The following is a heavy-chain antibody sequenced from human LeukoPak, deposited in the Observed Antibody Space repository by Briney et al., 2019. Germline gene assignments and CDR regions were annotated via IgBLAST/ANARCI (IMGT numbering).Heavy chain of an antibody. CDR3: ARGDPIVLMGAFDI. Sequence: ASVKVSCKASGYTFTSYGISWVRQALGQGLEWMGWISAYNGNTNYAQKLQGRVTMTTDTSTSTAYMELRSLRSDDTAVYYCARGDPIVLMGAFDIWGQGTMVTVSS. CDR2: ISAYNGNT. CDR1: GYTFTSYG. D-gene: IGHD2-8*01. V-gene: IGHV1-18*01. J-gene: IGHJ3*02.